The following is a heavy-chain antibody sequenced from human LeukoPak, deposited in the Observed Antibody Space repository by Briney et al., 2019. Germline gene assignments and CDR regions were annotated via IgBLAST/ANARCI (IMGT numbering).Heavy chain of an antibody. D-gene: IGHD3-10*01. CDR1: GGTFSSYA. V-gene: IGHV1-69*04. CDR2: IIPILGIA. Sequence: GASVKVSCKASGGTFSSYAISWVRQAPGQGLEWMGRIIPILGIANYAQKFQGRVTITADKSTSTAYVELSSLRSEDTAVYYCEHTRHPDYYGSGSYYLSVWGQGTLVTVSS. J-gene: IGHJ4*02. CDR3: EHTRHPDYYGSGSYYLSV.